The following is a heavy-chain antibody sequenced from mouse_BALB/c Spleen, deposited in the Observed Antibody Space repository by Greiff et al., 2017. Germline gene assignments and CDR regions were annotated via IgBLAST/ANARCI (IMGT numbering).Heavy chain of an antibody. V-gene: IGHV1-69*02. CDR1: GYTFTSYW. J-gene: IGHJ3*01. CDR2: IDPSDSYT. CDR3: ARGDGISPFAY. Sequence: VQLQQPGAELVKPGASVKLSCKASGYTFTSYWMHWVKQRPGQGLEWIGEIDPSDSYTNYNQKFKGKATLTVYKSSSTAYMQLSSLTSEDSAVYYCARGDGISPFAYWGEGTLVTVSA. D-gene: IGHD1-3*01.